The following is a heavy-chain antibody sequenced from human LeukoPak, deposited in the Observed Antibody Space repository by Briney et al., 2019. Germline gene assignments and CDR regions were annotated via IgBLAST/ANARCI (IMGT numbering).Heavy chain of an antibody. Sequence: SETLSLTCAVYGGSFSGYYWSWIRQPPGKGLEWIGEINHSGSTNYNPSLKSRVTISVDTSKNQFSLKLSSVTAADTAVYYCASRLRDGYNSNWFDPWGQGTLVTVSS. CDR3: ASRLRDGYNSNWFDP. D-gene: IGHD5-24*01. CDR2: INHSGST. CDR1: GGSFSGYY. J-gene: IGHJ5*02. V-gene: IGHV4-34*01.